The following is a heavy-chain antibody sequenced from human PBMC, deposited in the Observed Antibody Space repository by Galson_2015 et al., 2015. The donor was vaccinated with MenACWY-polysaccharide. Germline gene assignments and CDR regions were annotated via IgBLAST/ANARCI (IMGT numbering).Heavy chain of an antibody. CDR2: IKEDGSVK. D-gene: IGHD1-1*01. CDR3: ARDSHDNTLDY. J-gene: IGHJ4*02. V-gene: IGHV3-7*01. Sequence: SLRLSCAVSGFTFSSSWMTWVRQAPGKGLEWVANIKEDGSVKNYVDSVRGRFTISRDNALNSVYLQVDSLRAEDTAVYYCARDSHDNTLDYWGQGTLVAVSS. CDR1: GFTFSSSW.